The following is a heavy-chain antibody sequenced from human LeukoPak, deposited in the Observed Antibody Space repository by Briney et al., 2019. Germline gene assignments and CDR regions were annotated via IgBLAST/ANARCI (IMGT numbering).Heavy chain of an antibody. J-gene: IGHJ4*02. CDR2: IYHSGST. CDR3: ARGPGDRDSSSFPYY. CDR1: GGSISSGGYY. D-gene: IGHD6-6*01. Sequence: NPSETLSLTCTVSGGSISSGGYYWSWIRQPPGKGLEWIGYIYHSGSTYYNPSLKSRVTISVDRSKNQFSLKLSSVTAADTAVYYCARGPGDRDSSSFPYYWGQGTLVTVSS. V-gene: IGHV4-30-2*01.